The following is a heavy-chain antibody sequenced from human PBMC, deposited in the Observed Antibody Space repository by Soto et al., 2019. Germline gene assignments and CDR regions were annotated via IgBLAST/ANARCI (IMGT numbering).Heavy chain of an antibody. CDR1: GYRYTSYW. J-gene: IGHJ6*02. CDR2: IDPSDSYT. CDR3: ATPHITIFGVVPDDGMDV. Sequence: GASLNSSCKGSGYRYTSYWISWVRQMNGKGLEWMGRIDPSDSYTNYSPSFQGHVTISADKSVSTAYLQWSSLKASDTAMYYCATPHITIFGVVPDDGMDVWGQGTTVTV. V-gene: IGHV5-10-1*01. D-gene: IGHD3-3*01.